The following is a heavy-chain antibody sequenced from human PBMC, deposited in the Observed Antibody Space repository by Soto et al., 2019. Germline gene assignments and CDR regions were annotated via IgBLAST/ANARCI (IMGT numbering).Heavy chain of an antibody. J-gene: IGHJ6*02. Sequence: QVQLVQSGAEVKKPGSSVKVSCKASGGTFSSYAISWVRQAPGQGLEWMGGIIPIFGTANYAQKFQGRVTITADESTSTAYMELSSLRSEDTAVYYCARERELAIFGVATSYYYGMDVWGQGTTVTVSS. D-gene: IGHD3-3*01. CDR1: GGTFSSYA. CDR3: ARERELAIFGVATSYYYGMDV. CDR2: IIPIFGTA. V-gene: IGHV1-69*01.